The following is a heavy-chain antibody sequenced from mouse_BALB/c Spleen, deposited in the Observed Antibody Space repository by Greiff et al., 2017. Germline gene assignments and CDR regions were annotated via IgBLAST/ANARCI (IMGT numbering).Heavy chain of an antibody. Sequence: EVQLQQSGPSLVKPSQTLSLTCSVTGDSITSGYWNWIRKFPGNKLEYMGYISYSGSTYYNPSLKSRISITRDTSKNQYYLQLNSVTTEDTATYYCAIRSYYGNYGYFDVWGAGTSVTVSS. CDR1: GDSITSGY. J-gene: IGHJ1*01. CDR3: AIRSYYGNYGYFDV. CDR2: ISYSGST. D-gene: IGHD2-10*01. V-gene: IGHV3-8*02.